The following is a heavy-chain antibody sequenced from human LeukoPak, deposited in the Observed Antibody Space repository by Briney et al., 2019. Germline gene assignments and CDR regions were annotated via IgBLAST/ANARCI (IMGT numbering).Heavy chain of an antibody. CDR2: INPNSGGT. CDR1: GYTFTGYY. CDR3: AGDPRGRHGGGFWFDP. J-gene: IGHJ5*02. Sequence: ASVKVSCKASGYTFTGYYMHWVRQAPGQGLEWMGWINPNSGGTNYAQKFQGRVTMTRDTSISTAYMELSRLRSDDTAVYYCAGDPRGRHGGGFWFDPWGQGTLVTVSS. D-gene: IGHD3-16*01. V-gene: IGHV1-2*02.